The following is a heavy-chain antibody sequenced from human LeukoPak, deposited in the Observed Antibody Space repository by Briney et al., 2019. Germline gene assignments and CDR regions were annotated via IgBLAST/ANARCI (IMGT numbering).Heavy chain of an antibody. D-gene: IGHD1-14*01. CDR3: VRDDGIGLDAFDV. CDR2: TYYRSKWYN. J-gene: IGHJ3*01. Sequence: SQTLSLTCAASGDIVSSNSAAWNWIRQSPSRGLEWLGRTYYRSKWYNDYAVSVKSRITINPDTSKNQFSLQLNSVTPEDTAVYYCVRDDGIGLDAFDVWSPGTMVTVSS. CDR1: GDIVSSNSAA. V-gene: IGHV6-1*01.